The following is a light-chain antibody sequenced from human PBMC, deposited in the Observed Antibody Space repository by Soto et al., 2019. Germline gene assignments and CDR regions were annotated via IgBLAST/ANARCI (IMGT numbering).Light chain of an antibody. Sequence: QSVLTQPASVSGSPGQSITISCTGTSSDVGGYNYVSWYQHHPGKAPKLMIFDVSNRPSGVSNRFSGSKSGNTAPLTISGLQPEDEADYYCSSYTTSNTRQIVFGTGT. CDR1: SSDVGGYNY. CDR3: SSYTTSNTRQIV. J-gene: IGLJ1*01. CDR2: DVS. V-gene: IGLV2-14*03.